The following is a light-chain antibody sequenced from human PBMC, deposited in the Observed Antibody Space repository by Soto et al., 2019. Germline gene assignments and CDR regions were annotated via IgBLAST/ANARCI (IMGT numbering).Light chain of an antibody. CDR3: QQYNNWPPLT. Sequence: EVVMTQSPATLSVSPGERATLSCRASQSVSSNLAWYQQKPAQAPRLLIYGASTRATGVPARFSDSGSGTEFTLTISSLQSEDFAVYYCQQYNNWPPLTFGGGTEVEIK. CDR2: GAS. J-gene: IGKJ4*01. CDR1: QSVSSN. V-gene: IGKV3-15*01.